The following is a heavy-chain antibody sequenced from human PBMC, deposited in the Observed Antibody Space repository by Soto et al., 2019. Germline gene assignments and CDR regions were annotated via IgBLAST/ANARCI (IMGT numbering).Heavy chain of an antibody. CDR3: AKERLARGFDY. CDR1: GFTFSSYS. J-gene: IGHJ4*02. Sequence: GGSLRLSCAASGFTFSSYSMNWVRQAPGKGLEWVSSISGSSNNTYYADSVKGRFTISRDNAKNTVFLQMNSLRAEDTAVYYCAKERLARGFDYWGQGTLVTVSS. V-gene: IGHV3-21*04. CDR2: ISGSSNNT.